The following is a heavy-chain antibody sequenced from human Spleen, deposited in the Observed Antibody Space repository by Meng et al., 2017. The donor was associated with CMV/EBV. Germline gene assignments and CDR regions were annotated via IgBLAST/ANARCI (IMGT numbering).Heavy chain of an antibody. Sequence: SEFTFRSYAMHWVRQAPGKGLGWVAVISCDGSNKYYADSVKGRFTISRDNSKDTLYLQMSGLRPEDTAVYYCAKDHGRKYGSGSYYYYWGQGTLVTVSS. CDR1: EFTFRSYA. V-gene: IGHV3-30-3*02. D-gene: IGHD3-10*01. CDR3: AKDHGRKYGSGSYYYY. CDR2: ISCDGSNK. J-gene: IGHJ4*02.